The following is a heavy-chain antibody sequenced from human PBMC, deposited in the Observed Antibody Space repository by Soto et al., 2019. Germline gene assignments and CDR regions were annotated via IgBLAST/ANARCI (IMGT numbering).Heavy chain of an antibody. V-gene: IGHV4-59*01. J-gene: IGHJ4*02. CDR1: GGSISSYY. Sequence: PSETLSLTCTVSGGSISSYYWSWIRQPPGKGLEWIGYIYYSGSTNYNPSLKSRVTISVDTSKNQFSLKLSSVTAADTAVYYCARNAFGGVIHDYWGQGTLVTVSS. D-gene: IGHD3-16*01. CDR2: IYYSGST. CDR3: ARNAFGGVIHDY.